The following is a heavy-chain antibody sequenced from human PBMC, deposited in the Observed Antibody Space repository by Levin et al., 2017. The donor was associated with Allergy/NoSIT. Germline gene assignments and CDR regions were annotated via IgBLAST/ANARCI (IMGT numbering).Heavy chain of an antibody. D-gene: IGHD3-10*01. CDR3: ARVGTYYFGSGSYSVLDY. J-gene: IGHJ4*02. CDR1: GGSISSSHW. CDR2: IYRSGNT. V-gene: IGHV4-4*02. Sequence: SETLSLTCAVSGGSISSSHWWTWVRQPPGKGLEWIGEIYRSGNTNYNPSLQSRVTISVDKSKNQFSLKLNSVTAADTAVYYCARVGTYYFGSGSYSVLDYWGQGTLVTVSS.